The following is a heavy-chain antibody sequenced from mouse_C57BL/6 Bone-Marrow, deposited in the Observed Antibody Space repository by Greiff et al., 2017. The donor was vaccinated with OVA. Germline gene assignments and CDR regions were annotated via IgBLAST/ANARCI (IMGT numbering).Heavy chain of an antibody. V-gene: IGHV1-81*01. J-gene: IGHJ3*01. CDR3: ARSYLSWFAY. Sequence: QVQLQQSGAELARPGPSVSLSCKASGYTFTSYGISWVQQRPGQGLEWIGEICPGGGTTYYNEKINGMATLTADKCASTAYMELRSLTSEDSAVYFCARSYLSWFAYWGQGTLVTVSA. D-gene: IGHD5-5*01. CDR1: GYTFTSYG. CDR2: ICPGGGTT.